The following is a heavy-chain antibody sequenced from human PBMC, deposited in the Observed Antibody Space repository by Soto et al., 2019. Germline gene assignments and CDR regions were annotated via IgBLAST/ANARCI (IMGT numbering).Heavy chain of an antibody. CDR3: SRAGRLHTRPSYFYGLDV. V-gene: IGHV4-31*03. CDR2: VSSSGST. CDR1: GDSITSGGYF. J-gene: IGHJ6*02. Sequence: SETLSLTCSVSGDSITSGGYFCTGIRHHPGKGLEWIGYVSSSGSTNYNPSLKSRITMSVAMSKNQFSLKMTSVTAADTAVYYCSRAGRLHTRPSYFYGLDVWGQGTTVT. D-gene: IGHD2-2*01.